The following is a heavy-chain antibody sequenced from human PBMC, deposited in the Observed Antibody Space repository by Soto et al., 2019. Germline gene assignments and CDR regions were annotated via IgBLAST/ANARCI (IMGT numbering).Heavy chain of an antibody. V-gene: IGHV4-59*01. J-gene: IGHJ6*02. CDR2: IYYSGCT. CDR1: GGSISSYY. CDR3: ARVGDGEDYGDYAGAYYYNGMDV. D-gene: IGHD4-17*01. Sequence: QVQLQESGPGLVKPSETLSLPCTVSGGSISSYYWSWIRQPPGKGLGGIGYIYYSGCTNYNPSLKRRVTLSVDTSKNQSSLKLSSVTAADTAVYYCARVGDGEDYGDYAGAYYYNGMDVWGQGTTVTVSS.